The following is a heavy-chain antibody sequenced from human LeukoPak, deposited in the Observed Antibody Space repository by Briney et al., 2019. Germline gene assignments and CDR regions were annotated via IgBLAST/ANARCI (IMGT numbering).Heavy chain of an antibody. J-gene: IGHJ4*02. CDR1: GGSISSSSYY. Sequence: SETLSLTCTVSGGSISSSSYYWGWIRQPPGKGLGWIGSIYYSGSTYYNPSLKSRVTISGDTSKNQFSLKLSSVTAADTAVYYCARQLGYCSGGSCYSLWYYFDYWGQGTLVTVSS. CDR3: ARQLGYCSGGSCYSLWYYFDY. V-gene: IGHV4-39*07. D-gene: IGHD2-15*01. CDR2: IYYSGST.